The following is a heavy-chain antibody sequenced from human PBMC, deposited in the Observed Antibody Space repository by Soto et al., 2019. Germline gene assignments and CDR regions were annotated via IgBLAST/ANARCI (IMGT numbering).Heavy chain of an antibody. Sequence: KPSYTLSLTCTVSGGSISSYDWSWIRQPPGKGLEWIGYIYYSGSTNYNPSLKSRVTISVDTSKNQFSLKLSSVTAADTAVYYCARDRTVTTRTLRTTYYCYGIDGWGQGITAT. CDR3: ARDRTVTTRTLRTTYYCYGIDG. CDR2: IYYSGST. CDR1: GGSISSYD. D-gene: IGHD4-17*01. J-gene: IGHJ6*02. V-gene: IGHV4-59*01.